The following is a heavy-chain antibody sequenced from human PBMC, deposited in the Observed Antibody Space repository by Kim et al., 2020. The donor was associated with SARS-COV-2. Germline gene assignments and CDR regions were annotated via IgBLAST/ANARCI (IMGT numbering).Heavy chain of an antibody. J-gene: IGHJ4*02. Sequence: SETLSLTCTVSGGSISSYYWSWIRQPPGKGLEWIGYIYYSGSTNYNPSLKSRVTISVDTSKNQFSLKLSSVTAADTAVYYCARGGDSSGWYGDYWGQGTLVTVSS. V-gene: IGHV4-59*01. CDR3: ARGGDSSGWYGDY. CDR2: IYYSGST. CDR1: GGSISSYY. D-gene: IGHD6-19*01.